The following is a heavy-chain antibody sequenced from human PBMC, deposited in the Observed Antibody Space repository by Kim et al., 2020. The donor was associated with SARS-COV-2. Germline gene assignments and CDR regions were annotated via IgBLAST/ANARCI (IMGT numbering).Heavy chain of an antibody. CDR2: ISSSGGYI. V-gene: IGHV3-21*01. J-gene: IGHJ6*02. Sequence: GGSLRLSCVLSGFTFSSYTMNWVRQAPGKGLEWVSSISSSGGYIYYADSVKGRFTISRDNAKNSLYLQMNSLRAEDTAVYYCASQLVVGRIYYGMDVWGQGTTVTVSS. D-gene: IGHD6-13*01. CDR3: ASQLVVGRIYYGMDV. CDR1: GFTFSSYT.